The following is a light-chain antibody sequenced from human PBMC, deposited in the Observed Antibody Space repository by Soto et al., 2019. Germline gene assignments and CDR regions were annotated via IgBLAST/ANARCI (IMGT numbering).Light chain of an antibody. V-gene: IGKV1-6*01. J-gene: IGKJ3*01. Sequence: IHMTQSPSTLPASVGDRVTITCRASQSIDRWLAWYQQRPGKAPKILIYASSNLHSGVPSRFSGSGSGTDFTLTISSLQPEDFATYYCLQDYNFPHTFGPGTKVDIK. CDR2: ASS. CDR3: LQDYNFPHT. CDR1: QSIDRW.